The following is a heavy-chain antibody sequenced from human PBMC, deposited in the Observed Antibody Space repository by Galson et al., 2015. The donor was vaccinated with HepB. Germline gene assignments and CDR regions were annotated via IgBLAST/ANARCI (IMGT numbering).Heavy chain of an antibody. CDR3: HRFLERNYMDV. V-gene: IGHV3-48*01. Sequence: SLRLSCAASGFTFSSYSMNWVRQAPGKGLEWVSYINSSSSTIYYADSVKGRFTISRDNAKNSLYLQMNSLRAEDTAVYYSHRFLERNYMDVWGKGTTVTVSS. D-gene: IGHD3-3*01. CDR2: INSSSSTI. J-gene: IGHJ6*03. CDR1: GFTFSSYS.